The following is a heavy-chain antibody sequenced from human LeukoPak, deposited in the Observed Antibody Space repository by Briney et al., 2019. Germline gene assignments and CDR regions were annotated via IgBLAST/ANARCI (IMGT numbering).Heavy chain of an antibody. J-gene: IGHJ4*02. CDR1: GFMFSNHA. CDR2: ISTRGGGI. CDR3: AKDGFDYYDSSGYYYFDD. Sequence: PGGSLRLSCAASGFMFSNHAMSWVRQAPGKGLEWVSGISTRGGGIYYAESVKGRFTISRDNYKNTLYLQMKSLRAEDTAVYYCAKDGFDYYDSSGYYYFDDWGQGTLVTVSS. D-gene: IGHD3-22*01. V-gene: IGHV3-23*01.